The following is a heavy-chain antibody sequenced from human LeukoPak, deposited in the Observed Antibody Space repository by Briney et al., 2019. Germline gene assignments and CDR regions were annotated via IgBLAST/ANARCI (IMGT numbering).Heavy chain of an antibody. CDR2: INHSGST. CDR1: GGSFSGYY. CDR3: ARRRDGSGSYYRDNWFDP. Sequence: PSESLSLTCAVYGGSFSGYYWSWIRQPPGKGLEWIGEINHSGSTNYNPSLKSRVTISVDTSKNQFSLKLSSVTAADTAVYYCARRRDGSGSYYRDNWFDPWGQGTLVTVSS. J-gene: IGHJ5*02. V-gene: IGHV4-34*01. D-gene: IGHD3-10*01.